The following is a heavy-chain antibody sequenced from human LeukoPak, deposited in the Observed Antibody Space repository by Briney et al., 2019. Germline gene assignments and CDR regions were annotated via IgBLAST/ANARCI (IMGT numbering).Heavy chain of an antibody. V-gene: IGHV4-4*02. J-gene: IGHJ4*02. CDR2: IYHSGST. CDR3: ARDGAAAGIDY. D-gene: IGHD6-13*01. CDR1: GGSISSSNW. Sequence: SGTLPLNFAVSGGSISSSNWLRWVRQPPRQGLEWIGEIYHSGSTNYNPSLKSRVTISVNKSKNQFSLKLSSVTAADTAVYYCARDGAAAGIDYWGQGTLVTVSS.